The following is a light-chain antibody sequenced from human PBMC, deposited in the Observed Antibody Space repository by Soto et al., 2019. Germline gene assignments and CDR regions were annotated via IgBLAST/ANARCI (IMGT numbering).Light chain of an antibody. J-gene: IGKJ5*01. CDR1: QGISSY. CDR2: AAS. Sequence: AIRMTQSPSSFSASTGDRVTITCRASQGISSYLAWYQQKPGKAPKLLVYAASTLQYGVPSRFSGSGSGTDFTLTISSLQPEDFATYYCQQLRAYPHTFGQGTRLEIK. V-gene: IGKV1-8*01. CDR3: QQLRAYPHT.